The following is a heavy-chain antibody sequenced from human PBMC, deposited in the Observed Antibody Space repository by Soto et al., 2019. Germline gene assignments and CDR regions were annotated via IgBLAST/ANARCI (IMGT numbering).Heavy chain of an antibody. CDR1: GFTVSSNY. V-gene: IGHV3-53*01. J-gene: IGHJ1*01. Sequence: GGSLRLSCAASGFTVSSNYMSWVRQAPGKGLEWVSVIYSGGSTYYADSVKGRFTISKDNSKNTLYLQMNSLRAEDTAVYYCARSDDSSGYYYSEYFQHWGQGTLVTVSS. CDR2: IYSGGST. CDR3: ARSDDSSGYYYSEYFQH. D-gene: IGHD3-22*01.